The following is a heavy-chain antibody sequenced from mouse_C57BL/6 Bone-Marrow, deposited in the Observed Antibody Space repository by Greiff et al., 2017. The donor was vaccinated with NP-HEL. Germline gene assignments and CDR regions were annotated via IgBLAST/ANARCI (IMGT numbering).Heavy chain of an antibody. J-gene: IGHJ1*03. CDR3: ARRGHYYGSYWYFDV. CDR1: GFTFSDYY. V-gene: IGHV5-16*01. Sequence: DVKLVESEGGLVQPGSSMKLSCTASGFTFSDYYMAWVRQVPEKGLEWVANINYDGSSTYYLDSLKSRFIISRDNAKNILYLQMSSLKSEDTATYYCARRGHYYGSYWYFDVWGTGTTVTVSS. CDR2: INYDGSST. D-gene: IGHD1-1*01.